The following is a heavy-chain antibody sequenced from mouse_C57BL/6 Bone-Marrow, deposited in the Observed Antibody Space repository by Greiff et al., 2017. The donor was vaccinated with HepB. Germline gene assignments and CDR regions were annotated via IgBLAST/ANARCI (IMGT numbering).Heavy chain of an antibody. CDR2: INPNNGGT. CDR3: ARNHYYGSGDY. Sequence: VQLKESGPELVKPGASVKMSCKASGYTFTDYNMHWVKQSHGKSLEWIGYINPNNGGTSYNQKFKGKATLTVNKSSSTAYMELRSLTSEDSAVYYCARNHYYGSGDYWGQGTTLTVSS. V-gene: IGHV1-22*01. D-gene: IGHD1-1*01. J-gene: IGHJ2*01. CDR1: GYTFTDYN.